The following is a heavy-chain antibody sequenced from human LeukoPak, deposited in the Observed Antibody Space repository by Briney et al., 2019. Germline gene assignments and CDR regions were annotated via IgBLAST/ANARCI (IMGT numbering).Heavy chain of an antibody. CDR3: ARGGSGSGYLYYFDY. Sequence: ASVKVSCKVSGYTLTELSMHWVRQAPGKGLEWMGGFDPEDGETIYAQKFQGRVTMTEDTSTDTAHMELSSLRSEDTAVYYCARGGSGSGYLYYFDYWGQGTLVSVSS. J-gene: IGHJ4*02. CDR1: GYTLTELS. V-gene: IGHV1-24*01. CDR2: FDPEDGET. D-gene: IGHD3-10*01.